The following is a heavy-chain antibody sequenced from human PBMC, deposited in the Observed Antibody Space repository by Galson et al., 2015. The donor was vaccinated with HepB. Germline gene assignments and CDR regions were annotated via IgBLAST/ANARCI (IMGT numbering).Heavy chain of an antibody. D-gene: IGHD2-15*01. V-gene: IGHV3-7*03. CDR2: IKEDRSEK. CDR3: ARWGVLYVDGFDM. Sequence: SLRLSCAASGFNLRSYWMSWVRRAPGKGLEWVANIKEDRSEKYYVDSVKGRFTISRGNAKKSLYLQMNSLRVEDTAVYYCARWGVLYVDGFDMWGQGTMVTVSS. J-gene: IGHJ3*02. CDR1: GFNLRSYW.